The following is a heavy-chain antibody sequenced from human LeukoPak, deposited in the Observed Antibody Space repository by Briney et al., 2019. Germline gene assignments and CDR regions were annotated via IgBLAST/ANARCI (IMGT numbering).Heavy chain of an antibody. CDR3: ARDQGMYSSGWYEIDY. CDR2: INPNSGGT. D-gene: IGHD6-19*01. CDR1: GYTFTGYY. Sequence: ASVKVSCKASGYTFTGYYMHWVRQAPGQGLEWMGRINPNSGGTNYAQKFQGRVTMTRDTSISTAYMELSRLRSDDTAVYYCARDQGMYSSGWYEIDYWGQGTLVTVSS. J-gene: IGHJ4*02. V-gene: IGHV1-2*06.